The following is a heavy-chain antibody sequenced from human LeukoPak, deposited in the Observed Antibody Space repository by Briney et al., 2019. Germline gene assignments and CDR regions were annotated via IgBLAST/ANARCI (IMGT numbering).Heavy chain of an antibody. D-gene: IGHD3-22*01. CDR3: ARDAFPTMTPSFDC. CDR1: GYTFTSYG. CDR2: SSAYNGTT. V-gene: IGHV1-18*01. Sequence: ASVKVSCKASGYTFTSYGSSWVRQAPGQGLEWMGWSSAYNGTTNYAQKLQGRVTMTTHTSTSTAYMELRSLRSDDTAVYYCARDAFPTMTPSFDCWGQGTLVTVSS. J-gene: IGHJ4*02.